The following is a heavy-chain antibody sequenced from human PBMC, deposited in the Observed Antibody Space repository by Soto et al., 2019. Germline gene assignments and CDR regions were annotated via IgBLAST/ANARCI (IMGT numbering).Heavy chain of an antibody. CDR3: ARVIWSGHLTSDL. CDR2: ISSSSSTI. V-gene: IGHV3-48*02. CDR1: GFTFSGNS. D-gene: IGHD3-3*01. Sequence: EVQVVESGGGLVQPGGSLRLSCAASGFTFSGNSMNWVGQAPGKGLEWISYISSSSSTIYADSVKGRFTISRDNAKNSLYLQMNSLRDEDTAVYYCARVIWSGHLTSDLWGQGTLVTVSS. J-gene: IGHJ5*02.